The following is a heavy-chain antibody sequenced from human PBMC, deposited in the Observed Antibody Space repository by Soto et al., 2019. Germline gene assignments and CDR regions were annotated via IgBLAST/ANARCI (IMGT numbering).Heavy chain of an antibody. Sequence: QEQLVQSGAEVKKPGASVKVSYKASGYTFTNYDINWVRQAPGQGLEWMGWMNPNSGNPDIAQKFQGRVTMTRDTSISTAYMELSSLTSDDTAVFYCAREVSFSGSGRGIYYYALDVWGQGTTVTVSS. CDR3: AREVSFSGSGRGIYYYALDV. J-gene: IGHJ6*02. CDR2: MNPNSGNP. V-gene: IGHV1-8*01. CDR1: GYTFTNYD. D-gene: IGHD3-10*01.